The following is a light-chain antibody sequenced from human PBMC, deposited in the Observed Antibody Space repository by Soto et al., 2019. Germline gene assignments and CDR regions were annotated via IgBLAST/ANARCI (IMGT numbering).Light chain of an antibody. CDR2: PAS. CDR1: QSVGRN. Sequence: EIVVKQSPGILSVSPGDRATLSCRASQSVGRNLAWYQQKPGQAPTLLIYPASTRATGLPARFSGSGSGTDFTLTISSLQSEDFAVYYCQEYSKWPLFTFGPGTRVDIK. CDR3: QEYSKWPLFT. V-gene: IGKV3-15*01. J-gene: IGKJ3*01.